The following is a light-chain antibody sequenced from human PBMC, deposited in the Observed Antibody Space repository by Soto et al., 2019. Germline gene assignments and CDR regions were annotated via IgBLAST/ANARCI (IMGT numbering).Light chain of an antibody. J-gene: IGLJ2*01. CDR3: AAWDDSLDGPV. Sequence: QSVLTQPPSASGTPGQRVTISCSGSSSNIGSNAVNWYHQLPGKAPKLLIYRSDQRPSGVPDRFSGSKSGASASLAISGLRSEDEGHYYCAAWDDSLDGPVFGGGTKVTVL. CDR2: RSD. CDR1: SSNIGSNA. V-gene: IGLV1-44*01.